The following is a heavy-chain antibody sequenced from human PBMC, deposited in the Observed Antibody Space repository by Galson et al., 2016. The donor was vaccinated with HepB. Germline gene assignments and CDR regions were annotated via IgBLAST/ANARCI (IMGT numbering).Heavy chain of an antibody. J-gene: IGHJ4*02. D-gene: IGHD3-9*01. Sequence: SLRLSCAASGFTFGDYTMSWFRQAPGKGLEWIGFIRSQAYGATTECAASVKGRFIISRDDSKRIAYLQLNSMKAEDTGVYYCAKNPHDWLLSGLDSGGQGTLVTVSS. CDR3: AKNPHDWLLSGLDS. CDR1: GFTFGDYT. CDR2: IRSQAYGATT. V-gene: IGHV3-49*03.